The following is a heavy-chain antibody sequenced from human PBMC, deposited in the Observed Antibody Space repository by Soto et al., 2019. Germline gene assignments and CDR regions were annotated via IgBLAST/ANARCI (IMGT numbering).Heavy chain of an antibody. D-gene: IGHD2-8*01. CDR1: GYTFTDYC. CDR3: AREGGDIVQMVYALPWY. Sequence: ASVKVSFKASGYTFTDYCMHWLRQAPGQGLEWMGWINPNSGSTSYAQRFQGRVTMTRDTSISTAYMELSRLTSDDTAVYYCAREGGDIVQMVYALPWYWGQGTLVTVSS. J-gene: IGHJ4*02. CDR2: INPNSGST. V-gene: IGHV1-2*02.